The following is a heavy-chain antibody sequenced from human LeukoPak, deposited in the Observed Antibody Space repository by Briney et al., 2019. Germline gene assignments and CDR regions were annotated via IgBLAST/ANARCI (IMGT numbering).Heavy chain of an antibody. D-gene: IGHD6-13*01. Sequence: ASVKVSCKASGYTFTGYYMHWVRQAPGQGLEWMGWINPNSGGTNYAQKFQGRVTMTRDTSISTAYMELSRLRSDDTAVYYCARDVEAAAGTKLDYWGQGTLDTVSS. V-gene: IGHV1-2*02. CDR1: GYTFTGYY. J-gene: IGHJ4*02. CDR3: ARDVEAAAGTKLDY. CDR2: INPNSGGT.